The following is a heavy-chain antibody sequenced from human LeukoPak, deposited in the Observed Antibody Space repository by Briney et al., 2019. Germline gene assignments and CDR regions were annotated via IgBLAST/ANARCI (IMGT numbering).Heavy chain of an antibody. Sequence: GGSLRLSCAASGFTFSSYAMSWVRQAPGKGLEWVSAISGSGGSTYYADSVKGRFTISRDNSKNTLYLQMNSLRAEDTVVYYCAKDRGEVPATFGYWGQGTLVTVSS. D-gene: IGHD2-2*01. V-gene: IGHV3-23*01. CDR1: GFTFSSYA. J-gene: IGHJ4*02. CDR3: AKDRGEVPATFGY. CDR2: ISGSGGST.